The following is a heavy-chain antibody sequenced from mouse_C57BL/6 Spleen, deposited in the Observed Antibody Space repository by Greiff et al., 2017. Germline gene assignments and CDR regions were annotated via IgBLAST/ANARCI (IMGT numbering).Heavy chain of an antibody. V-gene: IGHV14-2*01. CDR3: AFYDSNFVGY. CDR1: GFNIKDYY. D-gene: IGHD2-5*01. Sequence: EVQVVESGAELVKPGASVKLSCTASGFNIKDYYMHWVKQRTEQGLEWIGRIDPEDGETKYAPKFQGKATITADTSSNTAYLQLSSLTSEDSAVYYCAFYDSNFVGYWGQGATRTVSS. CDR2: IDPEDGET. J-gene: IGHJ2*01.